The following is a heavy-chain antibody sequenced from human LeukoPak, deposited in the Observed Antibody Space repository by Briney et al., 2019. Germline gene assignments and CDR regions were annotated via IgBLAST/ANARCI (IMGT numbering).Heavy chain of an antibody. J-gene: IGHJ4*01. CDR3: ARQGDDY. Sequence: GGSLRLSCAASGFTFVGYWMSWVRQAPGKGLQWVANIKQDGSEKYYVDSVKGRFTISRDNAKNSLYLQMNSLRAEDTAVYYCARQGDDYWGHGTLVTVSS. CDR1: GFTFVGYW. V-gene: IGHV3-7*01. CDR2: IKQDGSEK. D-gene: IGHD3-16*01.